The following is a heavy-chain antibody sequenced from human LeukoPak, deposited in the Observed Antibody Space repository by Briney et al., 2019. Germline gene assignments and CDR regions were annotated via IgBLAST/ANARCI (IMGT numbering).Heavy chain of an antibody. Sequence: SETLSLTCTVSGASISSSSYYWGWLRQPPGKGLEWFGSIYYSGSTYYNPSLKSRVTISVDTSKNQFSLKLSSVTAADTAVYYCASSTYYYGSPSYYFDYWGQGTLVTVSS. CDR1: GASISSSSYY. D-gene: IGHD3-10*01. J-gene: IGHJ4*02. CDR2: IYYSGST. CDR3: ASSTYYYGSPSYYFDY. V-gene: IGHV4-39*01.